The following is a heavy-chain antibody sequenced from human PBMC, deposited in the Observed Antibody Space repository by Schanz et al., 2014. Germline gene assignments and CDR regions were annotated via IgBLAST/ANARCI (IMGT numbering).Heavy chain of an antibody. CDR1: GFTFSTYA. CDR2: IKSDGSST. D-gene: IGHD1-1*01. CDR3: ARDRRNADLDY. V-gene: IGHV3-74*01. Sequence: EVQLAESGGGLVQPGGSLRLSCAASGFTFSTYAMAWVRQAPGKGLVWVSRIKSDGSSTSYADSVKGRFTISRDNAKNSLYLEMNSLRAEDTALYYCARDRRNADLDYWGQGTLVTVSS. J-gene: IGHJ4*02.